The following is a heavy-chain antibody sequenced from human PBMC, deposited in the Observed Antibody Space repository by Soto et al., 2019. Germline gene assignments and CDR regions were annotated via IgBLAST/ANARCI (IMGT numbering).Heavy chain of an antibody. J-gene: IGHJ4*02. CDR2: ISAYNGNT. Sequence: ASVEVSCKASGYTFTSYCISWVLQAPGQGLEWMGWISAYNGNTNYAQKLQGRVTMTTDTSTSTAYMELRSLRSDDTAVYYCARDIVVVPAAAGVQFDYWGQGTLVTVSS. V-gene: IGHV1-18*01. D-gene: IGHD2-2*01. CDR1: GYTFTSYC. CDR3: ARDIVVVPAAAGVQFDY.